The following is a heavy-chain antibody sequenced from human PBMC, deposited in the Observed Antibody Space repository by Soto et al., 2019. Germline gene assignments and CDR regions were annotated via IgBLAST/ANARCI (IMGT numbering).Heavy chain of an antibody. CDR3: ARQAAAPGIDLWFDP. Sequence: SETLSLTCNVSGGSISSSRSYGAWFRKPPGKELEWIANIFYAGNTYYNPSLKSRVTVSVDTSKNQFSLKLDSVTAADTAVYYCARQAAAPGIDLWFDPWGQGTLVTVSS. J-gene: IGHJ5*02. CDR2: IFYAGNT. D-gene: IGHD6-13*01. CDR1: GGSISSSRSY. V-gene: IGHV4-39*01.